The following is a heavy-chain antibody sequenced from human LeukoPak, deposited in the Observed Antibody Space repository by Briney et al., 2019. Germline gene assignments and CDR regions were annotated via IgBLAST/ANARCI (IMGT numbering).Heavy chain of an antibody. J-gene: IGHJ6*03. Sequence: SETLSLTCTVSGGSISSSSYYWGWIRQPPGKGLEWIGSIYYSGSTYYNPSLKSRVTISVDTSKNQFSLKLSSVTAADTAVYFCASVRRGFGESSKYYSYYYMDVWGNGTTVTISS. V-gene: IGHV4-39*01. CDR2: IYYSGST. D-gene: IGHD3-10*01. CDR1: GGSISSSSYY. CDR3: ASVRRGFGESSKYYSYYYMDV.